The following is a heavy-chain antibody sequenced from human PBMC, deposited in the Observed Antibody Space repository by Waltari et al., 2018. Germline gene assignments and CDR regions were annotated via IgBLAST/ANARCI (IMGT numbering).Heavy chain of an antibody. V-gene: IGHV3-7*01. CDR1: GFSFITYW. CDR2: INEDGSET. Sequence: EVQLVESGGGSVQPGGSLRRSCSVSGFSFITYWMNWVRQAPGKGLEWVGSINEDGSETYYADSVKGRFTISRDNGKTSLYLQMNSLRSEDTAVYYCARDRGYLVHDYWGQGTLVTVSA. CDR3: ARDRGYLVHDY. J-gene: IGHJ4*02. D-gene: IGHD1-26*01.